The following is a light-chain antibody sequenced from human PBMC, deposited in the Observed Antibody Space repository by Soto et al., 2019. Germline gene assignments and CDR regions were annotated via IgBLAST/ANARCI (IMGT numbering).Light chain of an antibody. Sequence: EIVLTQSPGTLSLSPGAGAPLSCRASQSVSSSYIAWYQQRPGQTPSLLIYGASTRATGIPDKFSGSGSGTHFTLTISRLEPGEFAVYYCQHFGGTTFTVGQGTRLEIK. CDR1: QSVSSSY. CDR2: GAS. CDR3: QHFGGTTFT. J-gene: IGKJ5*01. V-gene: IGKV3-20*01.